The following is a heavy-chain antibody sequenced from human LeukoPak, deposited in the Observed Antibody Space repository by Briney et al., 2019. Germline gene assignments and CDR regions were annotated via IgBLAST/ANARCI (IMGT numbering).Heavy chain of an antibody. CDR3: AREEAVGAKFRHAFDI. CDR1: GYTFTDYY. D-gene: IGHD1-26*01. V-gene: IGHV1-46*01. J-gene: IGHJ3*02. Sequence: ASVKVSCKASGYTFTDYYMHWVRQAPGQGLEWMGIINPSGGSTSYAQKFQGRVTMTRDTSTSTVYMELSSLRSEDTAVYYCAREEAVGAKFRHAFDIWGQGTMVTVSS. CDR2: INPSGGST.